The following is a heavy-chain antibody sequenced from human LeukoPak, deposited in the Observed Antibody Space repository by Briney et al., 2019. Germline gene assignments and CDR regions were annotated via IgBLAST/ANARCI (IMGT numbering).Heavy chain of an antibody. V-gene: IGHV3-23*01. CDR1: GFTFSSYA. CDR3: AKFYDILTSYFDY. D-gene: IGHD3-9*01. J-gene: IGHJ4*02. CDR2: LSGGGGST. Sequence: GGSLRLSCAASGFTFSSYAMSWVRQSPGKGLEWVSGLSGGGGSTYYAYYTDSVKGRFTISRDNSKNTLYLEMNSLRAEGTAVYYCAKFYDILTSYFDYWGQGTLVTVSS.